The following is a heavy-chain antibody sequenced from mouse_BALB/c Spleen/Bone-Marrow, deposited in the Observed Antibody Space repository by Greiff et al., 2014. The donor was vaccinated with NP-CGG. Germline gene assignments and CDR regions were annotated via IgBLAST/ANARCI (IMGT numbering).Heavy chain of an antibody. CDR3: TRQYGNYYAMDY. V-gene: IGHV1-69*02. D-gene: IGHD2-10*02. CDR1: GYTFTSYW. Sequence: QVHVKQSGAGLVRPGASVKVSCKASGYTFTSYWINWVKQRPGQGLEWIGNIYPSDSYTNYNQNFKDKATLTVDKSSSAAYMQLSSPTSEDSAVYYCTRQYGNYYAMDYWCQGTSVTVSS. CDR2: IYPSDSYT. J-gene: IGHJ4*01.